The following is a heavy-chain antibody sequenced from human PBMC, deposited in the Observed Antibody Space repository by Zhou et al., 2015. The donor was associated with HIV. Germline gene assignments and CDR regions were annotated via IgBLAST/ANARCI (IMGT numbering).Heavy chain of an antibody. D-gene: IGHD6-13*01. CDR3: AKDRIAAAAVDYMDV. CDR1: GLTFRNYW. J-gene: IGHJ6*03. V-gene: IGHV3-15*01. CDR2: IKSKSDGGTI. Sequence: EVQLVESGGGFVQPGGSLRLSCAASGLTFRNYWLSWVRQAPGKGLEWVGRIKSKSDGGTIDYAAPVKGRFTISRDDSRSTLYLQMNSLGAEDTAVYYCAKDRIAAAAVDYMDVWGKGTTVTVSS.